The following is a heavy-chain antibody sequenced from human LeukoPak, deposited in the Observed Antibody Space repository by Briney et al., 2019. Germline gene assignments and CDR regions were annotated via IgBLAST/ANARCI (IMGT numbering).Heavy chain of an antibody. CDR1: GFTFSSYT. D-gene: IGHD3-22*01. CDR3: AKDQVRRITMIVVVLDAFDI. Sequence: GGSLRLSCAASGFTFSSYTMSCVRQAPGKGLEWVSAISGSGGSTYYADSVKGRFTISRDNSKNTLYLQMNSLRAEDTAVYYCAKDQVRRITMIVVVLDAFDIWGQGTMVTVSS. J-gene: IGHJ3*02. CDR2: ISGSGGST. V-gene: IGHV3-23*01.